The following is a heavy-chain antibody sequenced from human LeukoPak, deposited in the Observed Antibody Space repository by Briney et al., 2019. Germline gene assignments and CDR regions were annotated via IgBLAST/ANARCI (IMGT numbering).Heavy chain of an antibody. J-gene: IGHJ4*02. Sequence: SETLSLTCTVSGGSISSSYKYWGWVRQPPGRGLEWIGSIYYSGTTNYNSSLKSRVTISVDTSKNQFSLNLSSVTAADTAVYYCARSSFDYWGQGTLVTVSS. CDR2: IYYSGTT. CDR3: ARSSFDY. V-gene: IGHV4-39*01. CDR1: GGSISSSYKY.